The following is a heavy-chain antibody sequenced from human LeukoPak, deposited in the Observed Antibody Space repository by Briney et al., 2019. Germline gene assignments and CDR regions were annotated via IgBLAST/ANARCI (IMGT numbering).Heavy chain of an antibody. CDR3: AIPPGYCGNDCSFDH. J-gene: IGHJ4*02. V-gene: IGHV5-51*01. CDR1: GYSFSNYW. CDR2: IYPGDYET. Sequence: GESLKISCEGSGYSFSNYWIGWVRQMPGKGLEWMGIIYPGDYETRYSPSFQGLLTISVDKAINTSYLQWSSLKASDTAMYYCAIPPGYCGNDCSFDHWGQGTLVTVSS. D-gene: IGHD2-21*02.